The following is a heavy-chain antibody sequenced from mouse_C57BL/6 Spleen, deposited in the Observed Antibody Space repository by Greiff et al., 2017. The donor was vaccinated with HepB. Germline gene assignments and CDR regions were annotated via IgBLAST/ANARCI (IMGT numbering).Heavy chain of an antibody. Sequence: VQLQQSGAELVRPGASVKLSCKASGYTFTDYYINWVKQRPGQGLEWIARIYPGSGNTYYNEKFKGKATLTAEKSSSTAYMQLSSLTSEDSAVYFCAREGLWDYWGQGTTLTVSS. CDR3: AREGLWDY. CDR2: IYPGSGNT. V-gene: IGHV1-76*01. CDR1: GYTFTDYY. J-gene: IGHJ2*01. D-gene: IGHD1-1*02.